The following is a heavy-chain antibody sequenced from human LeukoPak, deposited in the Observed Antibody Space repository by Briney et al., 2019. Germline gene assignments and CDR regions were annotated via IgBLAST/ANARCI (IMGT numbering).Heavy chain of an antibody. CDR1: GYTFTSYD. V-gene: IGHV1-8*01. CDR3: ARGGVATMPFDY. Sequence: GASVKVSCKASGYTFTSYDINWVRQATGQGLEWMGWMNPNSGNTGYAQKFQGRVTMTRNTSISTAYMELSSLRSDDTAVYYCARGGVATMPFDYWGQGTLVTVSS. J-gene: IGHJ4*02. D-gene: IGHD5-24*01. CDR2: MNPNSGNT.